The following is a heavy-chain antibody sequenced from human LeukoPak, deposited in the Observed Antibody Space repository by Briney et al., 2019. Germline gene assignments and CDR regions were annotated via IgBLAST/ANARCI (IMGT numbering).Heavy chain of an antibody. D-gene: IGHD3-10*01. CDR2: INHSGST. CDR3: ARVVLLWFGDHLYYFDY. Sequence: PSETLSLTCAVYGGSFSGYYWSWIRQPPGKGLEWIGEINHSGSTNYNPSLKSRVTISVDTSKNQFSLKLSSVTAADTAVYYCARVVLLWFGDHLYYFDYWGQGTLVTVSS. V-gene: IGHV4-34*01. J-gene: IGHJ4*02. CDR1: GGSFSGYY.